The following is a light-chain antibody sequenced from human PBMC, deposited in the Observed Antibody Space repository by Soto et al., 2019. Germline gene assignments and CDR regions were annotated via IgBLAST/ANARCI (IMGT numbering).Light chain of an antibody. CDR3: GTWDTSLSRV. CDR1: SSNIAITY. CDR2: ENN. Sequence: QAGLTQPPSRSAAPGQKVTISCSGSSSNIAITYVPWSQPLPGTAPNLLIYENNKRPSGIPDRFSGSKSGTSATLGITGLQAGDEADYYCGTWDTSLSRVFGTGPKVT. V-gene: IGLV1-51*02. J-gene: IGLJ1*01.